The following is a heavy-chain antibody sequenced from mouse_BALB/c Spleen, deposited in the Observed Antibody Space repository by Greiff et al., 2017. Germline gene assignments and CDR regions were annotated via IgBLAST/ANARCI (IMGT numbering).Heavy chain of an antibody. CDR2: ILPGSGST. J-gene: IGHJ3*01. CDR1: GFTFSSYW. V-gene: IGHV1-9*01. CDR3: ARSSITTVVAPAY. Sequence: QVQLQQSGAELMKPGASVKISCKATGFTFSSYWIAWVKQRPGHGLEWIGEILPGSGSTNYNEKFKGKATFTADTSSNTAYMQLSSLTSEDSAVYYCARSSITTVVAPAYWGQGTLVTVSA. D-gene: IGHD1-1*01.